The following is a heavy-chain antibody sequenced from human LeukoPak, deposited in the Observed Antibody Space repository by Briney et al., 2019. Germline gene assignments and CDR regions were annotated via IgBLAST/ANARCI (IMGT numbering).Heavy chain of an antibody. V-gene: IGHV4-59*08. J-gene: IGHJ6*02. CDR1: GGSISSHY. D-gene: IGHD3-3*01. Sequence: SETLSLTCTVSGGSISSHYWSWIRQPPGKGLEWIGYIYYSGSTTYTPSLKSRVTISLDTSKNQFSLKLSSVTAADTAVYYCARFKYDFWSGSRSYYFYGMDVWGQGTTGTVSS. CDR3: ARFKYDFWSGSRSYYFYGMDV. CDR2: IYYSGST.